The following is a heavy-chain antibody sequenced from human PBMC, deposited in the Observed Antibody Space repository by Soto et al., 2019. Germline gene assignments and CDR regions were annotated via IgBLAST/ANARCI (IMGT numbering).Heavy chain of an antibody. V-gene: IGHV3-7*05. CDR3: ARSSGWLEDY. CDR1: GFTFSSYW. Sequence: EVQLVESGGGLVQPGGTLRRSCVASGFTFSSYWMSWVRQAPGKGLEWVANIKYDGSETYYVDSVKGRFTISRDNAKKSLYLQMNSLRAEDTAVYYRARSSGWLEDYWGQGTLVTVSS. J-gene: IGHJ4*02. D-gene: IGHD6-19*01. CDR2: IKYDGSET.